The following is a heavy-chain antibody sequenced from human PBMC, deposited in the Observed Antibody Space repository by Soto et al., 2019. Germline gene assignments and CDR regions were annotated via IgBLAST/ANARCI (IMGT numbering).Heavy chain of an antibody. CDR1: GYTFTGYY. CDR2: IIPIFGTA. V-gene: IGHV1-69*01. CDR3: ARAVAVAGTTLYYYYGMDV. J-gene: IGHJ6*02. Sequence: QVQLVQSGAEVKKPGASVKVSCKASGYTFTGYYMHWVRQAPGQGLEWMGGIIPIFGTANYAQKFQGRVTITADESTSTAYMELSSLRSEDTAVYYCARAVAVAGTTLYYYYGMDVWGQGTTVTVSS. D-gene: IGHD6-19*01.